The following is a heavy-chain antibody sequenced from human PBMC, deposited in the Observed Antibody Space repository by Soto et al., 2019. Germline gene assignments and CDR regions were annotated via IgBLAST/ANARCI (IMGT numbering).Heavy chain of an antibody. CDR2: ISGDGSNE. CDR3: ARHLSHLKSGWLDT. J-gene: IGHJ5*02. CDR1: GFTFINYA. D-gene: IGHD3-3*02. Sequence: GGSLRLSCGVSGFTFINYAMHWVRQAPGKGLEWVALISGDGSNEYYADSVKGRFTISRDNSRNTLYLQMNSLRADDTAVYYCARHLSHLKSGWLDTWGRGTLVTVSS. V-gene: IGHV3-30-3*01.